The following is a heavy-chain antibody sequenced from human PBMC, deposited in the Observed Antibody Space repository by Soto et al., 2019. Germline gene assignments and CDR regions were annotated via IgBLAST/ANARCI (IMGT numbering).Heavy chain of an antibody. CDR3: ARDRYYYDSSGSPKPFDI. CDR1: GFTFSRFS. D-gene: IGHD3-22*01. CDR2: ISSSSGHI. J-gene: IGHJ3*02. V-gene: IGHV3-21*01. Sequence: GGSLRLSCAASGFTFSRFSMNWVRQAPGKGLEWVSSISSSSGHIYHADSVKGRFAISRDNAKNSLFPQMNSLGAEDTAVYYCARDRYYYDSSGSPKPFDIWGQGTKVTVSS.